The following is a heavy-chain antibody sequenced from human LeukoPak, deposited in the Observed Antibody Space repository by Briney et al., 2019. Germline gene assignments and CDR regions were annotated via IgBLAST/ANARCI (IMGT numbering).Heavy chain of an antibody. D-gene: IGHD1-26*01. V-gene: IGHV4-34*01. J-gene: IGHJ4*02. CDR2: INHSGST. Sequence: SETLSLTCAVYGGSFSGYYWSWIRQPPGKGLEWIGEINHSGSTNYNPSLKSRVTISVDTSKNQFSLKLSSVTAADTAVYYCARSRIVGATTPFDYWGQGTLVTVSS. CDR3: ARSRIVGATTPFDY. CDR1: GGSFSGYY.